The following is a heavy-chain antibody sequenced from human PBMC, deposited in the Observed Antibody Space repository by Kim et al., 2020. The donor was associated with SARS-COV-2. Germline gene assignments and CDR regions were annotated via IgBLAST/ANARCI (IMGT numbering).Heavy chain of an antibody. Sequence: SETLSLTCTVSGGSISSSSYYWGWIRQPPGKGLEWIGSIYYSGSTYYNPSLKSRVTISVDTSKNQFSLKLSSVTAADTAVYYCARSRAAVALHYWGQGTLVTVSS. J-gene: IGHJ4*02. CDR3: ARSRAAVALHY. V-gene: IGHV4-39*01. CDR1: GGSISSSSYY. D-gene: IGHD6-19*01. CDR2: IYYSGST.